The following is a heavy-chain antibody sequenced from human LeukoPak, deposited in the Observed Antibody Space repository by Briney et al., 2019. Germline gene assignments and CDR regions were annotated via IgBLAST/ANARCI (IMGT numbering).Heavy chain of an antibody. D-gene: IGHD3/OR15-3a*01. CDR2: MNPNSGNT. V-gene: IGHV1-8*01. Sequence: ASVKVSCKASGYTFTSYDINWVRQATGQGLEWMGWMNPNSGNTGYAQKFQGRVTMTRNTSISTAYMELSSLRSEDTAVYYCTRVFWTQRFYYYYYYYMDVWGKGTTVTVSS. J-gene: IGHJ6*03. CDR1: GYTFTSYD. CDR3: TRVFWTQRFYYYYYYYMDV.